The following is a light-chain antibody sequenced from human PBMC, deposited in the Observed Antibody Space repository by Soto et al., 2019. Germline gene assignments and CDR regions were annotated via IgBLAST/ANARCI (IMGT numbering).Light chain of an antibody. V-gene: IGKV3-20*01. CDR2: GAS. J-gene: IGKJ3*01. CDR1: QSVSSSY. Sequence: EVVLTQSPGTLSLSPGERATLSCRASQSVSSSYLAWYQQKPGQAPRLLIYGASSRATGIPDRFSGSGSGTDFTLTISRLEPEDFAVDYCQQYGRSPLTFGPGTKVD. CDR3: QQYGRSPLT.